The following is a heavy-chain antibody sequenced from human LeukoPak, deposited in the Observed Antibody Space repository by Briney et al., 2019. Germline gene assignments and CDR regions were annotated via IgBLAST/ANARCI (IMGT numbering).Heavy chain of an antibody. CDR3: AKDRGDNYYDSSGYYNFDY. CDR1: GFTFSDHY. Sequence: GGSLRLSCAASGFTFSDHYMDWVRQAPGKGLEWVGRTRNKANSYTTEYAASVKGRFTISRDDSKNSLYLQMNSLKTEDTAVYYCAKDRGDNYYDSSGYYNFDYWGQGTLVTVSS. V-gene: IGHV3-72*01. CDR2: TRNKANSYTT. D-gene: IGHD3-22*01. J-gene: IGHJ4*02.